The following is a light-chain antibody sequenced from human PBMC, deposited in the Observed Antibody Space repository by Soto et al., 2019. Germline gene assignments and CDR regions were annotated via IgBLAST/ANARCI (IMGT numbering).Light chain of an antibody. CDR3: QQYNSYPGT. Sequence: DIQMTQTTSTLSASVGDRVTITCRASQSISSWLVWYQQKPGKAPKLLIYKASSLESGVPSRFSGSGSGTEFTLTISSLQPDDFATYYCQQYNSYPGTFGQGTKVDI. J-gene: IGKJ1*01. V-gene: IGKV1-5*03. CDR2: KAS. CDR1: QSISSW.